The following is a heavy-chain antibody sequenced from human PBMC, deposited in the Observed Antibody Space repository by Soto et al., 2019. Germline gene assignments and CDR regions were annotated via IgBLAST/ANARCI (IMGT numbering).Heavy chain of an antibody. Sequence: QVQLVESGGGVVQPGRSLILSCAASGFTFSSYGTHWVRQAPGKGLEWVAVISFDGINKYYADSVKGRFTISRDNSKNTLYLQMDSLRAEDTAVYYCAKGREQQLVRIGMGVWGQGTTVTVCS. V-gene: IGHV3-30*18. D-gene: IGHD6-13*01. J-gene: IGHJ6*02. CDR3: AKGREQQLVRIGMGV. CDR2: ISFDGINK. CDR1: GFTFSSYG.